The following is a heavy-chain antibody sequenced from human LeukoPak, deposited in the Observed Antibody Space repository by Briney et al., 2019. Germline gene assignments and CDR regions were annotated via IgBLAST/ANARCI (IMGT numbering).Heavy chain of an antibody. V-gene: IGHV3-23*01. J-gene: IGHJ4*02. CDR3: AKAGSYHPVSDFDY. Sequence: GGSLRLSCAASGFTFSSYAMSWVRQAPGKGLEWVSAISGSGGSTYYADSVKGRFTISRDNSKNPLYLQMNSLRAEDTAVYYCAKAGSYHPVSDFDYWGQGTLVTVSS. CDR1: GFTFSSYA. CDR2: ISGSGGST. D-gene: IGHD1-26*01.